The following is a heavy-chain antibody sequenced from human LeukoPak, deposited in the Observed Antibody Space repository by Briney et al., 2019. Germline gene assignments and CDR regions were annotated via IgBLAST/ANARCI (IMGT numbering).Heavy chain of an antibody. V-gene: IGHV4-38-2*02. J-gene: IGHJ4*02. CDR3: ARVGIAVAGNSYFDY. CDR2: IYHSGST. Sequence: PSETLSLTCTVSGYSISSGYYWGWIRQPPGKGLEWIGSIYHSGSTYYNPSLKSRVTISVDTSKNQFSLKLSSVTAADTAVYYCARVGIAVAGNSYFDYWGQETLVTVSS. CDR1: GYSISSGYY. D-gene: IGHD6-19*01.